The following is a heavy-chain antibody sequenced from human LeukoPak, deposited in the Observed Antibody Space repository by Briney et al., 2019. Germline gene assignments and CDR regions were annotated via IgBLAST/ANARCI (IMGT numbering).Heavy chain of an antibody. J-gene: IGHJ4*02. D-gene: IGHD5-18*01. Sequence: PGGSLRLSCAASGFTFSRSDMNWVRQAPGKGLEWVSSISSSSSYIYYTDSLKGRFTISRDNAKNSLYLQMNSLRAEDTAVYYCARDGDVDTAMVTEYYFDYWGQGTLVTVSS. V-gene: IGHV3-21*01. CDR2: ISSSSSYI. CDR1: GFTFSRSD. CDR3: ARDGDVDTAMVTEYYFDY.